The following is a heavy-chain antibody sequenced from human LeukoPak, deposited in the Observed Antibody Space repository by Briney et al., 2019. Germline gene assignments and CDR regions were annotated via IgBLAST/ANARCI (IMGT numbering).Heavy chain of an antibody. J-gene: IGHJ4*02. CDR2: IKQDGSEK. CDR3: ARADIAAAGTAY. CDR1: GFTFSSYS. Sequence: PGGSLRLSCAASGFTFSSYSMNWVRQAPGKGLEWVANIKQDGSEKYCVDSEKGRFTISRDNAKNSLYLQMNSLRAEDTAVYYCARADIAAAGTAYWGQGTLVTVSS. V-gene: IGHV3-7*01. D-gene: IGHD6-13*01.